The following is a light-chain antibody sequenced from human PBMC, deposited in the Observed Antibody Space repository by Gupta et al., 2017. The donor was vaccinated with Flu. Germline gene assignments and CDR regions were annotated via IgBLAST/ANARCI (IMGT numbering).Light chain of an antibody. J-gene: IGKJ1*01. CDR2: GAA. CDR1: GSGCSH. Sequence: VLKQSPATLSVSPGERATLSCRASGSGCSHLAWYQQITGLAPRLLNDGAATRATGIPAKFSGSGSGTXFTLTIXRLESEDSAVYDCQQYNSAPRTFGXGTKVEIK. CDR3: QQYNSAPRT. V-gene: IGKV3-15*01.